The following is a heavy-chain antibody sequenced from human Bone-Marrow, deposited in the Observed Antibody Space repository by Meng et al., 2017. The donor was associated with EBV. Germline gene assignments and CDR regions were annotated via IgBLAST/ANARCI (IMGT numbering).Heavy chain of an antibody. D-gene: IGHD5-12*01. J-gene: IGHJ4*02. CDR2: INPNSGGT. CDR1: GYTFTGYY. V-gene: IGHV1-2*02. CDR3: AMGLATDFDY. Sequence: QVQLVQSGAEVKKPGSLLKVSCKASGYTFTGYYIHWGRQAPGQGLEWVGWINPNSGGTNYAEKFQGRVTMTRDTSITTAFMELSSLKSDDTAVYYCAMGLATDFDYWGQGTLVTVSS.